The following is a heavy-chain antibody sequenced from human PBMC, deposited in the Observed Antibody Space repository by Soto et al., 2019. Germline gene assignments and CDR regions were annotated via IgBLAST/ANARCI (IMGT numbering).Heavy chain of an antibody. CDR2: IYYSGST. J-gene: IGHJ4*02. CDR1: GGSISTADYY. V-gene: IGHV4-30-4*01. Sequence: SETLSLTCTVSGGSISTADYYWSWIRQPPGKALEWIGYIYYSGSTYYNPSLKSRLTMSVDTSKNQFSLKLTSVTAADTAVYYCALVLASPGTYYFDYWGQGTLVSVSS. D-gene: IGHD3-3*01. CDR3: ALVLASPGTYYFDY.